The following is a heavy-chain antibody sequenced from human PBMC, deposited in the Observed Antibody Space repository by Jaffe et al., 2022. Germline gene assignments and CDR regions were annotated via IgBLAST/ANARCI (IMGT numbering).Heavy chain of an antibody. J-gene: IGHJ4*02. CDR2: IDNNGRNE. Sequence: QVQLVESGGGVVQPGMSLRLSCAASGFSFRSYGMHWVRQAPGKGLEWVAFIDNNGRNEHYTDPVKGRFTISRDNSKNMLYLQMNSLRDEDTAVYFCANGPLLGSGGPEYAYWGQGTQVTVSS. CDR1: GFSFRSYG. V-gene: IGHV3-30*18. CDR3: ANGPLLGSGGPEYAY. D-gene: IGHD2-8*01.